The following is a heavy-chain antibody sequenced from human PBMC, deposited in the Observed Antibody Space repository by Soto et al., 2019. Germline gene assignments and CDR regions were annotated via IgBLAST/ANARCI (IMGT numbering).Heavy chain of an antibody. CDR1: GFTFSDAW. V-gene: IGHV3-15*01. CDR2: IKRKIDGETT. D-gene: IGHD3-10*01. Sequence: EVQLVESGGGMVMPGGSLRLSCAASGFTFSDAWMTWIRQAPGKGLQCVGRIKRKIDGETTDYAAPVKGRFTISRDDSKNTLYLKMNSLKVEDTAMYYCGTDRGGGMAVWGQGTTVTVSS. CDR3: GTDRGGGMAV. J-gene: IGHJ6*01.